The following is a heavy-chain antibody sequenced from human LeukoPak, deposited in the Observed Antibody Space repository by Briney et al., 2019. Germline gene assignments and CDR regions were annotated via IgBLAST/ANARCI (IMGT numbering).Heavy chain of an antibody. J-gene: IGHJ5*02. CDR3: ARGLVEMVVAARPGGGSNWFDP. Sequence: SETLSLTCAVYGGSFSGYYWSWIRQPPGKGLEWIGEINHSGSTNYNPSLKSRVTISVDTSKNQFSLKLSSVTAADTAVYYCARGLVEMVVAARPGGGSNWFDPWGQGTLVTVSS. CDR1: GGSFSGYY. CDR2: INHSGST. D-gene: IGHD6-6*01. V-gene: IGHV4-34*01.